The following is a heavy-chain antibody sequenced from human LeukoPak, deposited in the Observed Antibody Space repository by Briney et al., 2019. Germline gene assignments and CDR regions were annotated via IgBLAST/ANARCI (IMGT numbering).Heavy chain of an antibody. CDR1: GFTFKNYA. Sequence: GGSLRLSCAASGFTFKNYAMTWVRQAPGKGLEWVSRTSGSGDIRLYADSVKGRFTISRTNSENRLYRQMNSLRADDSGVYYCANYRSGGGGYYSGLEHWGQGTQVTVSS. CDR3: ANYRSGGGGYYSGLEH. V-gene: IGHV3-23*01. CDR2: TSGSGDIR. D-gene: IGHD2-15*01. J-gene: IGHJ1*01.